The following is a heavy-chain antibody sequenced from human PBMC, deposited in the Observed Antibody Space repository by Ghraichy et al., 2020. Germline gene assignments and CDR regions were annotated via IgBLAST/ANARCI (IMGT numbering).Heavy chain of an antibody. D-gene: IGHD5-12*01. CDR1: GFSFSTYG. Sequence: GGSLRLSCAASGFSFSTYGIHWVRQAPGKGLEHISSITSNGGSTYYADSVRGRVTISRDNSKNTVYLQMGGLRAEDTAVYYCARASGYSGYNYIDYWGQGTLVTVSS. V-gene: IGHV3-64*02. CDR2: ITSNGGST. J-gene: IGHJ4*02. CDR3: ARASGYSGYNYIDY.